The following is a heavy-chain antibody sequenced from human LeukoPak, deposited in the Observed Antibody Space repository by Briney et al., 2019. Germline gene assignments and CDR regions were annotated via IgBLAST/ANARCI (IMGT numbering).Heavy chain of an antibody. D-gene: IGHD2-15*01. Sequence: SETLSLTCIVSGGSISDSYWSFIRQPPGRGLEWIGSISYSGSAYYNPSLKSRAAISLHTSNNESSLRLTSVTAADTAIYYCARHPPYCSGATCNAGLDVWGQRTTVTVSS. J-gene: IGHJ6*02. V-gene: IGHV4-59*08. CDR1: GGSISDSY. CDR2: ISYSGSA. CDR3: ARHPPYCSGATCNAGLDV.